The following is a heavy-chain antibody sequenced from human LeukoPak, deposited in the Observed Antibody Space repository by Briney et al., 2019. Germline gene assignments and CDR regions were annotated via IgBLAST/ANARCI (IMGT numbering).Heavy chain of an antibody. J-gene: IGHJ4*02. CDR3: AKDWAGDFDY. CDR1: GFTFSSCW. CDR2: IKYDGSRK. V-gene: IGHV3-7*01. D-gene: IGHD6-19*01. Sequence: GGSLRLSCAASGFTFSSCWMSWVRQAPGKGLEWVANIKYDGSRKFYVDSVEGRFTVSRDNAQNSLYLQMNSLRAEDTAIYYCAKDWAGDFDYWGQGTLVTVSS.